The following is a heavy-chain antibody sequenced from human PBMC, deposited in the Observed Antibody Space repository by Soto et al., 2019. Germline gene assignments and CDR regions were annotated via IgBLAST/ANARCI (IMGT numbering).Heavy chain of an antibody. CDR1: GYTFIGYG. CDR2: ISTFKGDT. D-gene: IGHD4-17*01. Sequence: QVQLVQSGAEVKRPGASVRLSCKASGYTFIGYGISWVRQAPGQGLEWMGWISTFKGDTNYAQTLQGRLTLTADKTTNTAYMELSSLKADDTAIYYCARDYGDYPAYYGMDIWGQGTTVAFSS. V-gene: IGHV1-18*01. CDR3: ARDYGDYPAYYGMDI. J-gene: IGHJ6*02.